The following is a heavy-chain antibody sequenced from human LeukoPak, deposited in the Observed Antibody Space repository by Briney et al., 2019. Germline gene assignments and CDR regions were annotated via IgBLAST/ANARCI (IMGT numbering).Heavy chain of an antibody. CDR1: GGTFSSYA. J-gene: IGHJ4*02. V-gene: IGHV1-8*02. CDR2: MNPNSGNT. Sequence: GASVKVSCKASGGTFSSYAISWVRQATGQGLEWMGWMNPNSGNTGYAQKFQGRVTMTRNTSISTAYMELSSLRSEDTAVYYCARGRGKYSGYDWDPLYWGQGTLVTVSS. D-gene: IGHD5-12*01. CDR3: ARGRGKYSGYDWDPLY.